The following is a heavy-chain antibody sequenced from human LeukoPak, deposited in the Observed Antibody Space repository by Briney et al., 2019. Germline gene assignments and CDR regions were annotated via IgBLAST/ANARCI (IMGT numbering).Heavy chain of an antibody. CDR3: ARRDGYSDFDY. Sequence: SETLSLTCTVYGGSFSGYYWSWIRQPPGKGLEWIGEINHSGSTNYTPSLKRRVTISVDTSKNQFSLKLSSVTAADTAVYYCARRDGYSDFDYWGQGILVTVSS. CDR1: GGSFSGYY. CDR2: INHSGST. V-gene: IGHV4-34*01. D-gene: IGHD5-24*01. J-gene: IGHJ4*02.